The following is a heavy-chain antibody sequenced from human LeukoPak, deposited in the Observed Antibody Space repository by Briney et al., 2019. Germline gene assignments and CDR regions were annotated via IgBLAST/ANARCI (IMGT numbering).Heavy chain of an antibody. V-gene: IGHV5-51*01. CDR3: ARRGSGWYGNWFDP. CDR1: GYNFASYW. D-gene: IGHD6-19*01. CDR2: IYPGDSET. Sequence: GESLKISCKAFGYNFASYWIGWVRQMPGKGLEWMGIIYPGDSETRYSPSFQGQVTISADKSISTAYLQWSSLKASDTAMYYCARRGSGWYGNWFDPWGQGTLVTVSS. J-gene: IGHJ5*02.